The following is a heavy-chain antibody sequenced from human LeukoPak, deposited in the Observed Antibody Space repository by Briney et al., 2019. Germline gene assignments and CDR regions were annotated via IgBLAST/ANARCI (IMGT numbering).Heavy chain of an antibody. J-gene: IGHJ5*02. V-gene: IGHV4-39*01. Sequence: PSETLSLTCTVSGGSISSSSYYWGWIRQPPGKGLEWIGSIYCSGSTYYNPSLKSRVTISVDTSKNQFSLKLSSVTAADTAVYYCARLPLDYGDYQDSFDPWGQGTLVTVSS. D-gene: IGHD4-17*01. CDR1: GGSISSSSYY. CDR3: ARLPLDYGDYQDSFDP. CDR2: IYCSGST.